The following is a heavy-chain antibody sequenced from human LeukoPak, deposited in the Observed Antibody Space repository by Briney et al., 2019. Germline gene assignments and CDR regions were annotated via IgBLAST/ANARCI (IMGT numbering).Heavy chain of an antibody. Sequence: ASVKVSCKASGGTFSSYAISWVRQAPGQGLEWMGGIIPIFGTANYAQKFQGRVTITADKSTSTAYMELSSLRSEDTAVYYCARDGATYDSSEGNFDYWGQGTLVTVSS. D-gene: IGHD3-22*01. CDR2: IIPIFGTA. J-gene: IGHJ4*02. CDR3: ARDGATYDSSEGNFDY. CDR1: GGTFSSYA. V-gene: IGHV1-69*06.